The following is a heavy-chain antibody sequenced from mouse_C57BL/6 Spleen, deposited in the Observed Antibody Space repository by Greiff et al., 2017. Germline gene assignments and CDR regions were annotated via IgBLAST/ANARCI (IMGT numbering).Heavy chain of an antibody. CDR3: ARGENWDGNWYFDV. J-gene: IGHJ1*03. Sequence: QVQLQQSGAELVRPGTSVKVSCKASGYAFTNYLKEWVKQRPGQGLEWIGVINPGSGGTNYNEKFKGQATLTADKSSSTAYMQLSSLTSEDSAVYFCARGENWDGNWYFDVWGTGTTVTVSS. CDR2: INPGSGGT. V-gene: IGHV1-54*01. D-gene: IGHD4-1*01. CDR1: GYAFTNYL.